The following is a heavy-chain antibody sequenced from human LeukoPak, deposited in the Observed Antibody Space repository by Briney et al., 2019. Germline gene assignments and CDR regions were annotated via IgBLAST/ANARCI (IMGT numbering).Heavy chain of an antibody. Sequence: GGSLRLSCADSGFTFSNYAMHWVRQAPGKGLEWVAVISYDGSNKYYADSVKGRFTISRDNSKNTLCLQMNSLRAEDTAVYYCARDGRPLDYWGQGTLVTVSS. V-gene: IGHV3-30-3*01. CDR1: GFTFSNYA. CDR3: ARDGRPLDY. CDR2: ISYDGSNK. J-gene: IGHJ4*02.